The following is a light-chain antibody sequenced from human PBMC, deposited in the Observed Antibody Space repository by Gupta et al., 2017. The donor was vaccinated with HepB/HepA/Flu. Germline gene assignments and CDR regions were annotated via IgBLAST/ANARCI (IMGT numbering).Light chain of an antibody. V-gene: IGLV3-21*01. CDR2: VDT. J-gene: IGLJ1*01. CDR3: HVWETGSGSRHV. Sequence: SFVLTQPPSLAVAPGETARLTCGGNNIGSKSVNWYQQKPGQAPVLVLLVDTDRPSGVAGPFSDSISGDTATLTIDNVDAGEEADYYCHVWETGSGSRHVFGAGTTVTVL. CDR1: NIGSKS.